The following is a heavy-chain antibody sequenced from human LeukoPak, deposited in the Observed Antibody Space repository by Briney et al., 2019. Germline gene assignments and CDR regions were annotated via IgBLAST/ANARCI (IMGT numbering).Heavy chain of an antibody. D-gene: IGHD5-18*01. V-gene: IGHV4-4*07. CDR3: AKDRDTYGRGPFDY. CDR1: GGSINNYY. Sequence: SETLSLTCTVSGGSINNYYWTWIRQPAGKGLEWIGRIYSSGKTNYNPSLKSRVTMSVDTSNNQLSLMMTSVTAADTAVYYCAKDRDTYGRGPFDYWGQGTLVTVSS. CDR2: IYSSGKT. J-gene: IGHJ4*02.